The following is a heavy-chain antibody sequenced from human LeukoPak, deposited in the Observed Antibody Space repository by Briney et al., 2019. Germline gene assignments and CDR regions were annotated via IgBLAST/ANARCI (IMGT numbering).Heavy chain of an antibody. V-gene: IGHV3-30-3*01. Sequence: YLLLSCAATEFTFSSYAMRWVRQAPGEGLGRGAVISYDGSNKYNADYVKGRFTNSRDNSKTTLYLQMNSRRGEDRALHYCGKVHRVDATASPGHWGQGTLVTVSS. CDR2: ISYDGSNK. J-gene: IGHJ4*02. CDR3: GKVHRVDATASPGH. D-gene: IGHD2-8*01. CDR1: EFTFSSYA.